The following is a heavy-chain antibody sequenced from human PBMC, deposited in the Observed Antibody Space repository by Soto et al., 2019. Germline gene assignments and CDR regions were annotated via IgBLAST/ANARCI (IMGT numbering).Heavy chain of an antibody. CDR1: GYTFNTYG. V-gene: IGHV1-18*01. CDR2: INPYNGNT. Sequence: QVLLVQSGPEIKKPGASVKVSCKASGYTFNTYGITWVRQAPGQGLEWMGWINPYNGNTKFAQKLQDRVTRTTATSTSTAYMELASLRSDDTAVYYCARGCIAVTTHLCYWGQGTLVTVSS. J-gene: IGHJ4*02. CDR3: ARGCIAVTTHLCY. D-gene: IGHD4-17*01.